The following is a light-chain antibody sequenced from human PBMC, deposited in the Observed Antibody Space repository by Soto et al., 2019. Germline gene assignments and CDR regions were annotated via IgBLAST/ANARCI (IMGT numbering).Light chain of an antibody. CDR1: HDISDY. J-gene: IGKJ4*01. CDR3: QQYDNLPLT. V-gene: IGKV1-33*01. Sequence: DIQMTQSPSSLSASVGDRVTITCQASHDISDYLNWYQQKPGKAPTLLIYDASKLEQGVPSRFSGSGSGTDFTFTISSLQADDFATYYCQQYDNLPLTFGGGTQLEIK. CDR2: DAS.